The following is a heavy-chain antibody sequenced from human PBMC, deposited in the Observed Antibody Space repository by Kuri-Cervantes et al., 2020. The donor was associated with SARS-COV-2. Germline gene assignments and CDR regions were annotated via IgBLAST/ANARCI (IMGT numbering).Heavy chain of an antibody. V-gene: IGHV4-34*01. CDR1: GGSFSGYY. CDR3: ARDGKDFWTYYHMDV. J-gene: IGHJ6*03. D-gene: IGHD3/OR15-3a*01. Sequence: SETLSLTCAVYGGSFSGYYWSWIRQPPGKGLEWIGEINHSGSTNYNPSLKSRVTISVDTSKNQFSLKLSSLTVADTAVYYCARDGKDFWTYYHMDVWGKGTTVTVSS. CDR2: INHSGST.